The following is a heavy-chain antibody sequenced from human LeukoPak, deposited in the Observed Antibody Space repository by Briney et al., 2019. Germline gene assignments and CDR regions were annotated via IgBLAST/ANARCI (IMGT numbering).Heavy chain of an antibody. CDR1: GGTFSSYA. CDR2: IIPIFGTA. V-gene: IGHV1-69*06. J-gene: IGHJ6*04. D-gene: IGHD5-18*01. Sequence: GASVKVSFKASGGTFSSYAISWVRQAPEQGLEWMGGIIPIFGTANYAQKFQGRVTITADKSTSTAYMELSSLRSEDTAVYYCASAPATSYGVPYYYYYGMDVWGKGTTVTVSS. CDR3: ASAPATSYGVPYYYYYGMDV.